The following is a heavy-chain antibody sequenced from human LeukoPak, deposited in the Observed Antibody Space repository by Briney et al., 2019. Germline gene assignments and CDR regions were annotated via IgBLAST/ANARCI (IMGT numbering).Heavy chain of an antibody. V-gene: IGHV3-53*01. D-gene: IGHD2-15*01. Sequence: PGGSLRLSCVASGFTLSGDYMSWVRQAPGKGLEWVSVIFGAGTTYYADSVKGRFTISRDNSKNTLYLQMNSLRAEDTAVYYCARAIQFGGYFDYWGQGTLVTVST. J-gene: IGHJ4*02. CDR1: GFTLSGDY. CDR2: IFGAGTT. CDR3: ARAIQFGGYFDY.